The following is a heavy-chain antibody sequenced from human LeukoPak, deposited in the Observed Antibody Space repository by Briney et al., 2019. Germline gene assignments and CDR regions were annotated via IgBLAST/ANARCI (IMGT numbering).Heavy chain of an antibody. Sequence: PGGSLRLSCVASGFTFSSYEMIWIRQAPGKGLEWVLYISGSGSTTYYADSVRGRFTTSRDNAENSLYLQMNNLRAEDTAIYYCAREGEDCSSSSCYEEFDCWGQGTLVTVSS. V-gene: IGHV3-48*03. CDR1: GFTFSSYE. CDR3: AREGEDCSSSSCYEEFDC. CDR2: ISGSGSTT. J-gene: IGHJ4*02. D-gene: IGHD2-2*01.